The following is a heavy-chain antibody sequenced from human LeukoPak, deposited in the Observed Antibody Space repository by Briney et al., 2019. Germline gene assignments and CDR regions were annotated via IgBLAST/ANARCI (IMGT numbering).Heavy chain of an antibody. CDR1: GFTFNYFE. CDR2: ISNSGSAI. D-gene: IGHD2-15*01. J-gene: IGHJ3*02. Sequence: GGSLRLSCAASGFTFNYFEMNWVRQAPGKGLHWVSYISNSGSAIDYADSVKGRFTISRDNAKNSLYLQMSSLRAEDTAVYYCVRGGGPSYKYNAFDIWGQGTVVTVSS. V-gene: IGHV3-48*03. CDR3: VRGGGPSYKYNAFDI.